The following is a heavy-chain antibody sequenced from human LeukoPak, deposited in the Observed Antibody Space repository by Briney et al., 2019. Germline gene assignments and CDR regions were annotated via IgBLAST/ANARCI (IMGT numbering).Heavy chain of an antibody. CDR3: ARDRAIVVVVAATDYYGMDV. Sequence: SETLSPTCTVSGGSISSYYWGWIRQPAGKGIEWIGRIYTSGSTNSNPSLKSRVTMSVDTPKNQFSLKLSSVTAADMAVYYCARDRAIVVVVAATDYYGMDVWGQGTTVTVSS. CDR1: GGSISSYY. J-gene: IGHJ6*02. V-gene: IGHV4-4*07. CDR2: IYTSGST. D-gene: IGHD2-15*01.